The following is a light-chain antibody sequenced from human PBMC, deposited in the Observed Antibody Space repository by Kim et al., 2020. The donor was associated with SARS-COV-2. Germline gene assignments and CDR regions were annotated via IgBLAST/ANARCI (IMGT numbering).Light chain of an antibody. V-gene: IGLV1-51*01. Sequence: QSVLTQPPSVSATPGQTVTISCSGSRSNVGSNSVAWYQQFPGTPPKLLIYNSNKRRSGIPNRFSGSKSGTSATLAINGVQAGDEADYYCGAWDGSLGAWVFGGGTRLTVL. CDR2: NSN. CDR3: GAWDGSLGAWV. J-gene: IGLJ3*02. CDR1: RSNVGSNS.